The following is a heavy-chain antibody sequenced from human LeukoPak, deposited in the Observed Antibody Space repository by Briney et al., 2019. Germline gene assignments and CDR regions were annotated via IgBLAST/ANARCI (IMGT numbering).Heavy chain of an antibody. V-gene: IGHV3-23*01. CDR2: ISGNGGKI. D-gene: IGHD3-22*01. CDR1: EFTFSNYA. J-gene: IGHJ4*02. CDR3: AKRDYYDSSGYAPLFDY. Sequence: GGSLRLSCAASEFTFSNYAMAWVRQAPGEGLEWVSGISGNGGKIYYADSVKGRFTISRDNSKNTLYLQMNSLRGEDTAVYCCAKRDYYDSSGYAPLFDYWGQGTLVTVSP.